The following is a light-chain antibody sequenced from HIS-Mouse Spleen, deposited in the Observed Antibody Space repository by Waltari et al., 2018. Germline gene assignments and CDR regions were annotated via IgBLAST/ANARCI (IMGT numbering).Light chain of an antibody. CDR3: CSYAGSYTFEVV. J-gene: IGLJ2*01. V-gene: IGLV2-11*01. CDR1: SSEVGGYNY. CDR2: DVS. Sequence: QSALTQPRSVSGSPGQSVTISCTGTSSEVGGYNYVSCYQQHPGKAPKLMIYDVSKRPSVVPDRFSGSKSGNTASLTISGLQAEDEADYYCCSYAGSYTFEVVFGGGTKLTVL.